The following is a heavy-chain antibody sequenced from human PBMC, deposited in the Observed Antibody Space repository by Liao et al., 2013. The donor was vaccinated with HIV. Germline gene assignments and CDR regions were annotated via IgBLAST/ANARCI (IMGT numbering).Heavy chain of an antibody. J-gene: IGHJ2*01. CDR2: INHSGYT. CDR1: GGSFSDYY. D-gene: IGHD3-10*01. CDR3: ARGRLSLVRGASGWFFDL. V-gene: IGHV4-34*01. Sequence: QVQLQQWGAGLLKPSETLSLTCAVYGGSFSDYYWSWIRQPPGKGLEWIGEINHSGYTNYNPSLKSRVTMSAVTSKNQFSLKLRSVTAADTAVYYCARGRLSLVRGASGWFFDLWGRGTLVTVSS.